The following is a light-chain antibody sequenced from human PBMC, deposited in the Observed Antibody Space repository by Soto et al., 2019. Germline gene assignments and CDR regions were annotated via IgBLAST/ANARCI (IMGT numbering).Light chain of an antibody. CDR3: PHYDNLPPFT. J-gene: IGKJ3*01. V-gene: IGKV1-33*01. CDR1: QDIKKY. CDR2: GAS. Sequence: DVQMTQSPSSLSASIGDRVTITCQASQDIKKYLSWYQQKPGRAPKLLIYGASNLEAGVPSRFSGRGYGTDFTLAISSLQPADIATYYCPHYDNLPPFTFGPGTNV.